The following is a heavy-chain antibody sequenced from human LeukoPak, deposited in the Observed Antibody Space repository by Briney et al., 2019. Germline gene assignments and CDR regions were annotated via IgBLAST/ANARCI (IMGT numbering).Heavy chain of an antibody. J-gene: IGHJ6*02. CDR3: ARHFNYYYYGMDV. Sequence: PSETLSLTCTVSGGSISSYYWSWIRQPPGKGLEWIGYIYYSGSTNYNPSLKSRVTISVDTSKNQFSLKLTSVTAADTAVYYCARHFNYYYYGMDVWGQGTTVTVSS. CDR1: GGSISSYY. CDR2: IYYSGST. V-gene: IGHV4-59*08.